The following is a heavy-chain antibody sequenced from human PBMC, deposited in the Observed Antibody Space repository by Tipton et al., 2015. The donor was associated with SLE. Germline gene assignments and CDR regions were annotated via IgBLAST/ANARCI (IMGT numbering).Heavy chain of an antibody. Sequence: SLRLSCAASGFTFSSYSMNWVRQAPGKGLEWISYISNSGSLIKYADPVKDRLTISRDNAKNSLYLQMNSLRDEDTAVYYCARGKYYFDYWGQGALVTVSS. D-gene: IGHD2/OR15-2a*01. J-gene: IGHJ4*02. CDR1: GFTFSSYS. CDR3: ARGKYYFDY. V-gene: IGHV3-48*02. CDR2: ISNSGSLI.